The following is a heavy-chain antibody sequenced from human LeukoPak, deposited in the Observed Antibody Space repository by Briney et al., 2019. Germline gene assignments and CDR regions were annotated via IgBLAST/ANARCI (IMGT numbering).Heavy chain of an antibody. V-gene: IGHV4-59*01. D-gene: IGHD5-12*01. CDR1: GGSLSTYY. CDR3: ARGGYSGLDYSI. J-gene: IGHJ4*02. Sequence: PSETLSLICTVSGGSLSTYYWNWIRQPPGKGPEWIGYIYHSGSTKYNPSLKSRITISVDTSKNQFSLEVSSVTAADTAVYYCARGGYSGLDYSIWGQGTLVTVSS. CDR2: IYHSGST.